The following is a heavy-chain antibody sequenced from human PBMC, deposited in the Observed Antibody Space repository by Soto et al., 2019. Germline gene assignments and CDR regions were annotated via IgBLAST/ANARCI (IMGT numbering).Heavy chain of an antibody. CDR1: GYSFTSYW. D-gene: IGHD5-12*01. CDR3: ARQREYSGYEQTRVFYYYYMDV. V-gene: IGHV5-51*01. CDR2: IYPGDSDT. J-gene: IGHJ6*03. Sequence: PGESLKISCKGSGYSFTSYWIGWVRQMPGKGLEWMGIIYPGDSDTRYSPSFQGQVTISADKSISTAYLQWSSLKASDTAMYYCARQREYSGYEQTRVFYYYYMDVWGKGTTVTV.